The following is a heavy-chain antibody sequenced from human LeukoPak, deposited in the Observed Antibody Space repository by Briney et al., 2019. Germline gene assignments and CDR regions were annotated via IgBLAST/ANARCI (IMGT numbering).Heavy chain of an antibody. J-gene: IGHJ3*02. CDR3: VRXQXAFCEGACFXAIDI. V-gene: IGHV3-48*04. D-gene: IGHD2-21*02. Sequence: TGGSLRLSCEGSGFTFSRHSMNWVRQTPGKGLEWVSYISGSSGTIHYAESVKGRFTSSRDNAQNSLVIQMKKLRCEDTRIYDCVRXQXAFCEGACFXAIDIWGQGTLVTVSS. CDR1: GFTFSRHS. CDR2: ISGSSGTI.